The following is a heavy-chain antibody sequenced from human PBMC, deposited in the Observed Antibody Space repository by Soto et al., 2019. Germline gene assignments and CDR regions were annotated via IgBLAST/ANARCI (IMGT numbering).Heavy chain of an antibody. V-gene: IGHV3-23*01. CDR3: AKRRGAGGHFDY. Sequence: PGGSLRLSCAASGFTFRSYAIGWVRQGPGKGLEWVAVVSIGGSTHYADSVRGRFTISRDNSKNTLSLQMNSLTAEDTAVYFCAKRRGAGGHFDYWGQGALVTVSS. CDR2: VSIGGST. J-gene: IGHJ4*02. CDR1: GFTFRSYA. D-gene: IGHD2-15*01.